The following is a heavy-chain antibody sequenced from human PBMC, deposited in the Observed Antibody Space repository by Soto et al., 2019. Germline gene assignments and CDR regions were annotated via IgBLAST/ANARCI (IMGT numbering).Heavy chain of an antibody. J-gene: IGHJ4*02. Sequence: ASVKVSCKASGYTFASYGFSWVRQAPGQGLEWVAWISANSGDTNSAQKFQDRVTLTTDTSTSTAYMDLRSLRSDDTAVYYCARDFRDSCRGTSCIYFDYWGQGTLVTVSS. V-gene: IGHV1-18*01. CDR2: ISANSGDT. D-gene: IGHD2-2*01. CDR3: ARDFRDSCRGTSCIYFDY. CDR1: GYTFASYG.